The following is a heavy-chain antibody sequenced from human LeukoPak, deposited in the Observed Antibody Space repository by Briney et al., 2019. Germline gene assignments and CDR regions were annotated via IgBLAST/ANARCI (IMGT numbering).Heavy chain of an antibody. Sequence: SETLSLTCTVSGGSISSYYWSWIRQPPGKGLEWIGYIYYSGSTNYNPSLKSRVTISVDTSKNQFSLKLSSVTAADTAVYYCARNRRSDFWSGYYHFDYWGQGTLVTVSS. D-gene: IGHD3-3*01. V-gene: IGHV4-59*01. J-gene: IGHJ4*02. CDR3: ARNRRSDFWSGYYHFDY. CDR1: GGSISSYY. CDR2: IYYSGST.